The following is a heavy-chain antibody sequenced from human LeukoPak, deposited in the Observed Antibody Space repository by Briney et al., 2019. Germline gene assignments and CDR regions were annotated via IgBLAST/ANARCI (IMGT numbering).Heavy chain of an antibody. CDR1: GFTFSDYY. CDR3: ARGPMVRGVSTYYYYYMDV. Sequence: PGGSLRLSCTASGFTFSDYYMSWLRQAPGKGLEWVSYISSSGSNIYYAVSVRGRFTISSDNAKNSLYLQMNSLRAEDTAVYYCARGPMVRGVSTYYYYYMDVWGKGTTVTVSS. D-gene: IGHD3-10*01. J-gene: IGHJ6*03. CDR2: ISSSGSNI. V-gene: IGHV3-11*04.